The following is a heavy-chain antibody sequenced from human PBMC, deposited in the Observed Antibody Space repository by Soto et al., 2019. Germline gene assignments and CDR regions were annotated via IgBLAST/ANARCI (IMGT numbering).Heavy chain of an antibody. J-gene: IGHJ4*02. V-gene: IGHV3-11*01. CDR3: AKAVDTAPLGPFDY. Sequence: GGSLRLSCAASGFTFSDYYMSWIRQAPGKGLEWVSYISSSGSTTYYADSVKGRFTISRDNSKNTLYLQMNSLRAEDTAEYYCAKAVDTAPLGPFDYWGQGTLVTVSS. CDR2: ISSSGSTT. CDR1: GFTFSDYY. D-gene: IGHD5-18*01.